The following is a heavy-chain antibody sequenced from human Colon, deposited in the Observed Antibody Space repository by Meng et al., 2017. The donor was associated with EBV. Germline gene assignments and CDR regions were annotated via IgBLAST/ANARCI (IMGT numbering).Heavy chain of an antibody. Sequence: QGHLQQWGAGLLKPSVALSPPCAVFGGSVRGNFWTWIRQSPGEGLEWIGEIHHSGSTKYNPSLKNRVSISLDTSKKQFSLQLTSVTAADTAVYFCARDPAQEDFDTSGYMYDSWGPGTLVTVSS. V-gene: IGHV4-34*02. J-gene: IGHJ5*01. D-gene: IGHD3-22*01. CDR2: IHHSGST. CDR3: ARDPAQEDFDTSGYMYDS. CDR1: GGSVRGNF.